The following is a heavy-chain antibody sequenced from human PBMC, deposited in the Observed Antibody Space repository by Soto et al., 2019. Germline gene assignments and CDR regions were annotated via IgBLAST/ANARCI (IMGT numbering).Heavy chain of an antibody. CDR2: ISPSSTYV. V-gene: IGHV3-21*04. Sequence: PGGSLRLSCAASGLNFEKCSMNWVRQPPGKGPEWLASISPSSTYVRYADSVKGRFTISRDNARNSLSLQMMNLRADDTAIYYCATDKGDIEVVPATTWGQGTLVTVSS. J-gene: IGHJ4*02. CDR1: GLNFEKCS. D-gene: IGHD2-15*01. CDR3: ATDKGDIEVVPATT.